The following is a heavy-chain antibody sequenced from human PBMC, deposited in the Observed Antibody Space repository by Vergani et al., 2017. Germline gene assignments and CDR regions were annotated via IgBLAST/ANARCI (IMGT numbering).Heavy chain of an antibody. V-gene: IGHV5-10-1*01. CDR2: IDPSDSYT. CDR1: GYSFTRYW. Sequence: EVQLVQSGAEVKKPGESLRISCKGSGYSFTRYWISWVRQMPGKGLEWLGRIDPSDSYTNYSPSFRGDVTISADKSISTAYLQWSSLKASDTAMYYCARLAFHVGWFDPWGQGTLVTVSS. CDR3: ARLAFHVGWFDP. J-gene: IGHJ5*02. D-gene: IGHD1-26*01.